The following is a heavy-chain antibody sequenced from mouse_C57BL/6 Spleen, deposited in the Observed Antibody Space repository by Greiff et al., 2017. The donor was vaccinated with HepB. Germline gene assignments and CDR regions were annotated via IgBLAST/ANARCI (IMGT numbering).Heavy chain of an antibody. D-gene: IGHD2-3*01. V-gene: IGHV5-9-1*02. CDR3: TRDGRHEGYFDV. CDR2: ISSGGDYI. Sequence: EVKLMESGEGLVKPGGSLKLSCAASGFTFSSYAMSWVRQTPEKRLEWVAYISSGGDYIYYADTVKGRFTMSRDNARNTLYLQMSSLKSEDTAMYYCTRDGRHEGYFDVWGTGTTVTVSS. J-gene: IGHJ1*03. CDR1: GFTFSSYA.